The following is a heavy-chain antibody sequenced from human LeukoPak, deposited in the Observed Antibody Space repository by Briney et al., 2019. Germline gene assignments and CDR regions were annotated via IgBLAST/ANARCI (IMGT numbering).Heavy chain of an antibody. Sequence: SETLSLTCAVYGGSFSGYYWSWIRQPPGKGLEWIGEINHSGSTNYNPSLKSRVTMSVDTSKKQFSLKWTSVTAADTAVYYCARAGYYGDYVGWFDPWGQGTLVTVSS. D-gene: IGHD4-17*01. CDR2: INHSGST. CDR1: GGSFSGYY. V-gene: IGHV4-34*01. J-gene: IGHJ5*02. CDR3: ARAGYYGDYVGWFDP.